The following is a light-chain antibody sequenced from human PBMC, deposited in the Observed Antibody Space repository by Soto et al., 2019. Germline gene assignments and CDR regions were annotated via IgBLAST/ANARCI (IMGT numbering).Light chain of an antibody. J-gene: IGKJ1*01. Sequence: DVQMPQSPPFVSASVGDRVAITCRASQGISTSLVWYQHKPGKAPELLIFGASNLQTGFPSRFSGSGSGTDFTLSITSLQPDDSATYYCQQAKTFPWTFGQGTKVDIK. CDR3: QQAKTFPWT. CDR2: GAS. V-gene: IGKV1-12*01. CDR1: QGISTS.